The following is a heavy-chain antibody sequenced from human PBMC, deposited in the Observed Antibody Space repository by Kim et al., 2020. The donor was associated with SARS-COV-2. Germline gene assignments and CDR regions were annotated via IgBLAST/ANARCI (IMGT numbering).Heavy chain of an antibody. D-gene: IGHD4-17*01. Sequence: SETLSLTCTVSGGSISSSSYYWGWIRQPPGKGLEWIGSIYYSGSTYYNPSLKSRVTISVDTSKNQFSLKLSSVTAADTAVYYCARIDYEVDYWGQGTLVTVSS. CDR2: IYYSGST. V-gene: IGHV4-39*01. CDR1: GGSISSSSYY. CDR3: ARIDYEVDY. J-gene: IGHJ4*02.